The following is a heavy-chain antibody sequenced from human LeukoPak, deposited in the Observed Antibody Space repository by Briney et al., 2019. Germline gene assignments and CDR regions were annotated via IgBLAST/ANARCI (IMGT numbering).Heavy chain of an antibody. D-gene: IGHD3-22*01. Sequence: AGGSLRLSCAASGFTFSSYSMNWVRKAPGKGLEWVSVIYSGGSTYYADSVKGRFTISRDNSKNTLYLQMNSLRAEDTAVYYCARPRDYDSSGFDYWGQGTLVTVSS. CDR2: IYSGGST. V-gene: IGHV3-53*01. CDR1: GFTFSSYS. CDR3: ARPRDYDSSGFDY. J-gene: IGHJ4*02.